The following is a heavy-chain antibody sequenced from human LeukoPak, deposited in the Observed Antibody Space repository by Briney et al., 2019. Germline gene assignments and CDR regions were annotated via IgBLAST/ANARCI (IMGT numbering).Heavy chain of an antibody. D-gene: IGHD4-17*01. V-gene: IGHV1-2*02. CDR2: INPNSGGT. J-gene: IGHJ4*02. CDR3: ARDYGDYGGLDY. CDR1: VYTFTGYY. Sequence: ASVKVSCKASVYTFTGYYMHWVRQAPGQGLEWMGWINPNSGGTNYAQKFQGRVTMTRDTSISTAYMELSRLRSDDTAVYYCARDYGDYGGLDYWGQGTLVTVSS.